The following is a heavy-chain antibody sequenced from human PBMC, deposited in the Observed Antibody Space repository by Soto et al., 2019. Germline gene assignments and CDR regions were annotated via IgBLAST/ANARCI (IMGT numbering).Heavy chain of an antibody. CDR1: GFTFSSYG. CDR2: ISYDGSNK. V-gene: IGHV3-30*18. D-gene: IGHD1-26*01. CDR3: AKDVIGGGSYYQGGDY. J-gene: IGHJ4*02. Sequence: QVQLVESGGGVVQPGRSLRLSCAASGFTFSSYGMHWVRQAPGKGLEWVAVISYDGSNKYYADSVKGRFTISRDNSKNTLYLQMNSLGAEDTAVYYCAKDVIGGGSYYQGGDYWGQGTLVTVSS.